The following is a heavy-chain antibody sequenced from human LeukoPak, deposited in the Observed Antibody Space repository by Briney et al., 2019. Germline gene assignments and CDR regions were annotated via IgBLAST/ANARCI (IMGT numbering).Heavy chain of an antibody. J-gene: IGHJ5*02. Sequence: GSSVKVSCKASGGTFSSYAISWVRQAPGQGLEWMGWISAYNGNTNYAQKLQGRVTMTTDTSTSTAYMELRSLRSDDTAVYYCARDKFMVRGRVTVNNWFDPWGQGTLVTVSS. CDR1: GGTFSSYA. CDR2: ISAYNGNT. V-gene: IGHV1-18*01. D-gene: IGHD3-10*01. CDR3: ARDKFMVRGRVTVNNWFDP.